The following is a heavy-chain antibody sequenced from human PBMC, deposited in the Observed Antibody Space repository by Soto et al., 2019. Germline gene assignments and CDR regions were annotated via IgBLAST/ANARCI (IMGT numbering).Heavy chain of an antibody. CDR2: ISYDGSNE. J-gene: IGHJ4*02. CDR1: GFTFRSYG. CDR3: AQGLSVIQPWLMDAY. D-gene: IGHD5-18*01. V-gene: IGHV3-30*18. Sequence: QVQLVESGGGVVQPGRSLRLSCTVSGFTFRSYGMHWVRQAPGKGLEWVAGISYDGSNEDYADSVKGRFTISRENSKNTWYLQMNSLRGEDTALYYCAQGLSVIQPWLMDAYWGQGTLVTVSS.